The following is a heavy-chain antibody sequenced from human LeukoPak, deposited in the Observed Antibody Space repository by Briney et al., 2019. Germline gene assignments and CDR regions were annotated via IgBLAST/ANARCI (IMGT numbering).Heavy chain of an antibody. CDR3: ARESSGSPSFDY. D-gene: IGHD6-19*01. J-gene: IGHJ4*02. CDR2: ISYDGSNK. CDR1: GFTFSSYA. Sequence: GRSLRLSCAASGFTFSSYAMHWVRQAPGKGLEWVAVISYDGSNKYYADSVKGRFTISRDNAKNSLYLQMNSLRAEDTAVYYCARESSGSPSFDYWGQGTLVTVSS. V-gene: IGHV3-30-3*01.